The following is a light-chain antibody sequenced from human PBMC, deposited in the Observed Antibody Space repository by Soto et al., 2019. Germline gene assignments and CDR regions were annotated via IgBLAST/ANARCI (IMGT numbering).Light chain of an antibody. V-gene: IGKV3-15*01. J-gene: IGKJ1*01. CDR2: GAS. CDR1: QSVSSN. CDR3: QQYGSSGT. Sequence: EIVMTQSPVTLSVSPGERATLSCWAGQSVSSNLAWYQQKPGQAPRLLIYGASTRATGIPARFTGSGSGTEFTLTISSLQFDDSAVYYCQQYGSSGTFGQGTKVDIK.